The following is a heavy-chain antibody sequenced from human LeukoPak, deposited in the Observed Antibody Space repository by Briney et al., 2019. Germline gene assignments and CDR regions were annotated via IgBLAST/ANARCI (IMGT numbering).Heavy chain of an antibody. CDR3: ARGEALWYYFDY. J-gene: IGHJ4*02. CDR2: IYYSGST. D-gene: IGHD2/OR15-2a*01. V-gene: IGHV4-59*01. Sequence: SETLSLTCTVSGGSISSYYWSWIRQPPGKGLEWIGYIYYSGSTNYNPSLKSRVTISVDTSKNQFSLRLSSVTAADTAVYFCARGEALWYYFDYWGQGSLVTVSS. CDR1: GGSISSYY.